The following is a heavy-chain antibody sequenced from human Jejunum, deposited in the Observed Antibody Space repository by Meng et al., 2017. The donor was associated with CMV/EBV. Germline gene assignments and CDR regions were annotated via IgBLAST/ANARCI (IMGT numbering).Heavy chain of an antibody. V-gene: IGHV3-30*02. J-gene: IGHJ4*02. Sequence: AASGFSFRASGMPWVRQAPGKGLEWVAYIKFDGKTEFYADSVKGRFTISRDNSKNTLFLQMDSLRLDDTAMYFCRAMTVVGKNFDSWGQGTLVTVSS. CDR1: GFSFRASG. CDR2: IKFDGKTE. CDR3: RAMTVVGKNFDS. D-gene: IGHD3-22*01.